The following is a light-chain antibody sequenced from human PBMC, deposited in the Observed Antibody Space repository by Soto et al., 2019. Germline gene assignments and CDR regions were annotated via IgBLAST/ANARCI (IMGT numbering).Light chain of an antibody. V-gene: IGLV2-23*01. J-gene: IGLJ1*01. CDR1: SSAFEIYNL. CDR3: CSYTGSSTYV. Sequence: QSALTQPASVSGSPGQSITISCTGTSSAFEIYNLVSWYQQHPGKAPKLIIYEATERPSGVSYRFSGSKSGNTASLTISGLQAADEADYYCCSYTGSSTYVFGTGTQLTVL. CDR2: EAT.